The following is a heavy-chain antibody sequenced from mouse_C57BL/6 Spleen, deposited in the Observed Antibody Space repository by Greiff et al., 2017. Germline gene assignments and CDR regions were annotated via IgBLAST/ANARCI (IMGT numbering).Heavy chain of an antibody. J-gene: IGHJ1*03. Sequence: EVKLVESGGDLVKPGGSLKLSCAASGFTFSSYGMSWVRQTPDKRLEWVATISSGGSYTYYPDSVKGRFTISRDNAKNTLYLQMSSLKSEDTAMYYCARHSPYYYGSTYWYFDVWGTGTTVTVSS. CDR3: ARHSPYYYGSTYWYFDV. D-gene: IGHD1-1*01. CDR1: GFTFSSYG. CDR2: ISSGGSYT. V-gene: IGHV5-6*01.